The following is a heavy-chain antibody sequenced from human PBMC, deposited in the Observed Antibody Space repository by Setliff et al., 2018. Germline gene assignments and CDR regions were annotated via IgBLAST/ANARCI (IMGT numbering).Heavy chain of an antibody. CDR3: ARAGVAAADRKGLLEY. J-gene: IGHJ4*02. Sequence: GASVKVSCKASGYTFTNSIMNWARQAPGQGLEWMGIINPGGGSASIVQKFQGRVTMTSDTSTSTVHMEVTGLTSEDTAVHYCARAGVAAADRKGLLEYWGQGTLVTVSS. CDR1: GYTFTNSI. D-gene: IGHD6-13*01. CDR2: INPGGGSA. V-gene: IGHV1-46*01.